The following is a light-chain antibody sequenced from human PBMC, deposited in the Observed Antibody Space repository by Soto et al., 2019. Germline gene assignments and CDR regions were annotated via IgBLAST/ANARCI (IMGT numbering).Light chain of an antibody. V-gene: IGKV3-20*01. Sequence: EVMLTQSPGTLSLSPGERATLSRRASQSIFSNYLAWYQQKSGQAPRLLIYGASNRATGIPDRFSGSGSGTDFTLTISRLEPEDFAVYYCQQYGTSPRTFGQGTKVEFK. CDR1: QSIFSNY. CDR3: QQYGTSPRT. J-gene: IGKJ1*01. CDR2: GAS.